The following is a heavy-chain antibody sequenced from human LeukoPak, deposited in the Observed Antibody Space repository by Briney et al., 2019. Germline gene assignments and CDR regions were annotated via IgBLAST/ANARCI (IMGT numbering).Heavy chain of an antibody. D-gene: IGHD3-16*02. J-gene: IGHJ4*02. Sequence: PGGSLRLSCAVSGFTFSGFSMSWVRQAPGKGLEWVAFIRYDGSNKYYADSVKGRFTISRDNSKNTLYLQMNSLRAEDTAVYYCAKVFAVSSRPPSRDYWGQGTLVTVSS. V-gene: IGHV3-30*02. CDR1: GFTFSGFS. CDR2: IRYDGSNK. CDR3: AKVFAVSSRPPSRDY.